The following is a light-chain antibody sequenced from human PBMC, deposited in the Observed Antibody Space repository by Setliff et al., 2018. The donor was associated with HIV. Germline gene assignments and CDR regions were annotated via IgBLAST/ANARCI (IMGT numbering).Light chain of an antibody. CDR2: EVS. Sequence: QSALTQPASVSGSPGQSITISCTGTSSDVGGYNSVSWYQQHPGKAPKLMIYEVSNRPSGVSNRFSGSTSGNTASLTISGLQAEDEADYYCSSFTGSSTPYVFGTGTKSPS. CDR1: SSDVGGYNS. J-gene: IGLJ1*01. CDR3: SSFTGSSTPYV. V-gene: IGLV2-14*01.